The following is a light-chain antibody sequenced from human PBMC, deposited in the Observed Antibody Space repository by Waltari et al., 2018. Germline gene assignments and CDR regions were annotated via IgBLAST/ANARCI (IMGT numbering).Light chain of an antibody. J-gene: IGKJ1*01. Sequence: DIQMTQSPSTLSASVGDRVTITCRASQSVSNWLAWYQQKPGKAPKVLIYEASTLESGVPSRFSGSGSGTEFTLTISSLQPDDFATYYCQQYNDYGTWTFGQGTKVEIK. V-gene: IGKV1-5*03. CDR3: QQYNDYGTWT. CDR2: EAS. CDR1: QSVSNW.